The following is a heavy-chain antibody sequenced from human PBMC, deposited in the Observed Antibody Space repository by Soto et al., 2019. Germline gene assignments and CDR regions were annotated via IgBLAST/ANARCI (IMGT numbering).Heavy chain of an antibody. Sequence: GGSLRLSCVASGFTFSKYGRHWVRQAPGKVLEWVAVISYDGSNKYYADSVKGRFTISRDNSKNTLYLQMTSLRTEDTALYYCAKLDEGGLQYAYYAMDVWGQGTTVTDS. V-gene: IGHV3-30*18. CDR2: ISYDGSNK. D-gene: IGHD2-15*01. J-gene: IGHJ6*02. CDR3: AKLDEGGLQYAYYAMDV. CDR1: GFTFSKYG.